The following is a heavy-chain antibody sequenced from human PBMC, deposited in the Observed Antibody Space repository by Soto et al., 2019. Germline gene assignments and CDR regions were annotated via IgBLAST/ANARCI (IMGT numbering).Heavy chain of an antibody. Sequence: QLQLQESGPGLVKPSETLSLTCTVSGGSISSSSYYWGWIRQPPGKGLEWIGSIYYSGSTYYNPSLKSRVTISVDTSKNQFSLKLSSVTAADTAVYYCARTRKGATSVDYWGQGTLVTVSS. V-gene: IGHV4-39*01. J-gene: IGHJ4*02. CDR3: ARTRKGATSVDY. D-gene: IGHD1-26*01. CDR1: GGSISSSSYY. CDR2: IYYSGST.